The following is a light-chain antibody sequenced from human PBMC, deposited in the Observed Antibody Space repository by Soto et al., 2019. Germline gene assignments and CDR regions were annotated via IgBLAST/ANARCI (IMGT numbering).Light chain of an antibody. V-gene: IGKV3-11*01. Sequence: EIELTQSPSTLSSSPGERATLSCRASQSVSTYLAWYQHKPGQAPRLLIYDASSRATGIPARFSGSGSGTDFTLTISSLEPEDFAVYYCQQRTNGPFTFGGGTKVEIK. CDR1: QSVSTY. CDR3: QQRTNGPFT. CDR2: DAS. J-gene: IGKJ4*01.